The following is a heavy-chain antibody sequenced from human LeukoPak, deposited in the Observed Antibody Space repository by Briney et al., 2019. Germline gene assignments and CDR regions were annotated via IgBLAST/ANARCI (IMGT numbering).Heavy chain of an antibody. Sequence: ESLQISCQGSGYTFTSYWIGWVRQLHGKGLEWMGIIYPGDSDTTYSPSFQGQVTISADKSISTAYLQWSSLKASDTAMYYCARQSRADWFDPWGQGTLVTVSS. CDR2: IYPGDSDT. D-gene: IGHD5-24*01. CDR1: GYTFTSYW. V-gene: IGHV5-51*01. J-gene: IGHJ5*02. CDR3: ARQSRADWFDP.